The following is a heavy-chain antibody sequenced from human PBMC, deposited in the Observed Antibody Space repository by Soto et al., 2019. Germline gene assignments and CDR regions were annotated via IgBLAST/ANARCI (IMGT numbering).Heavy chain of an antibody. CDR2: INSDNGNT. V-gene: IGHV1-18*01. CDR1: GYTFSNSG. Sequence: ASVKVSCKASGYTFSNSGISWVRQAPGQGLEWLGWINSDNGNTNYAQHLQGRVTLTTDTSTSTAYMDLRSLRSDDTAVYYCARVGEQVLLWFGNYYYGMDGWGQGTTVTVSS. CDR3: ARVGEQVLLWFGNYYYGMDG. J-gene: IGHJ6*02. D-gene: IGHD3-10*01.